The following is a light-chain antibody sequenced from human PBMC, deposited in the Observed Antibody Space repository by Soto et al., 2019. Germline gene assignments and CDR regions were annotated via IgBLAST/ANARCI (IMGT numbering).Light chain of an antibody. CDR3: QKYNSAPWT. CDR1: QGIGTN. J-gene: IGKJ1*01. V-gene: IGKV1-27*01. CDR2: AAS. Sequence: DIQMTHSPSSLSASVGDRVTITCRASQGIGTNLAWYQHKPGKVPKLLMYAASTLQSGVPSRFSGSGSGTDFTLTISSLQPDDVATYYCQKYNSAPWTFGQGTKVEIK.